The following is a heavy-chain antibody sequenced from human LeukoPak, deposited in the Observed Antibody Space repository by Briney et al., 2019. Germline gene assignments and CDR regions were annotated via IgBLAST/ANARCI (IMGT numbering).Heavy chain of an antibody. CDR2: IYYSGST. D-gene: IGHD3-10*01. V-gene: IGHV4-34*01. CDR1: GGSFSGYY. J-gene: IGHJ3*02. CDR3: ERSGGVFDI. Sequence: RSETLSLTCAVYGGSFSGYYWSWIRQPPGKGLEWIGSIYYSGSTYYNPSLKSRVTISVDTSKNQFSLKLSSVTAADTAVYYCERSGGVFDIWGQGTMVTVSS.